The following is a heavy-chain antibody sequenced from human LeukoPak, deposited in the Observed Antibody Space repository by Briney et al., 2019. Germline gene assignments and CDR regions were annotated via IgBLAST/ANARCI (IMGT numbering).Heavy chain of an antibody. CDR3: ARGDGRGRSDGAT. CDR2: MSQGGSDK. D-gene: IGHD5-18*01. Sequence: GGSLRLSCGASGFSFSNHWMGWVRQAPENGLEWVAIMSQGGSDKYHLDSVKGRFTISRDNAKNTLYLQMNSLRVEDTAVYYCARGDGRGRSDGATWGPGTLVTVSS. J-gene: IGHJ4*02. CDR1: GFSFSNHW. V-gene: IGHV3-7*01.